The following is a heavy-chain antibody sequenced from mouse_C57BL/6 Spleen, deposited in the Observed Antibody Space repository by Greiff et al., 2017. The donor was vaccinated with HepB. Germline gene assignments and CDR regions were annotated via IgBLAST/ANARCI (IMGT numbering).Heavy chain of an antibody. J-gene: IGHJ2*01. CDR2: ISYDGSN. D-gene: IGHD3-3*01. V-gene: IGHV3-6*01. CDR3: AKEGGDEDFDY. Sequence: VQLQQSGPGLVKPSQSLSLTCSVTGYSITSGYYWNWIRQFPGNKLEWMGYISYDGSNNYNPSLKNRISITRDTSKNQFFLKLNSVTTEDTATYYCAKEGGDEDFDYWGQGTTLTVSS. CDR1: GYSITSGYY.